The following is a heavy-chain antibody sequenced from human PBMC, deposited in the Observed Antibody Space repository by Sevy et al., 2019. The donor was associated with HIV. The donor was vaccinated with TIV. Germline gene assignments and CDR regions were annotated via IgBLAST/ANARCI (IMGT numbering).Heavy chain of an antibody. CDR2: IKSKTDGGTT. Sequence: GGSLRLSCAASGFTFSNAWMSWVRQAPGKGLEWVGRIKSKTDGGTTDYAAPVKGRFTISRDDSKNTLYLQMNSLKTEDTAVYYCTTAVGRLLRALFDYWGQGTLVTVSS. CDR1: GFTFSNAW. D-gene: IGHD3-22*01. V-gene: IGHV3-15*01. J-gene: IGHJ4*02. CDR3: TTAVGRLLRALFDY.